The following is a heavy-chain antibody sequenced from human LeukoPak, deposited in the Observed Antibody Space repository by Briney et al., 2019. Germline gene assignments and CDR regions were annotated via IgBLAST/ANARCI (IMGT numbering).Heavy chain of an antibody. D-gene: IGHD5-24*01. V-gene: IGHV3-23*01. J-gene: IGHJ1*01. CDR3: AKDVAGHNSRGHFQH. CDR2: ISGSGGST. CDR1: GFTFSSYA. Sequence: GGSLRLSCAASGFTFSSYAMSWVRQAPGKGLEWVSAISGSGGSTYYADSVKGRFTISRDNSKNTQYLQMNSLRAEDTAVYYCAKDVAGHNSRGHFQHWGQGTLVTVSS.